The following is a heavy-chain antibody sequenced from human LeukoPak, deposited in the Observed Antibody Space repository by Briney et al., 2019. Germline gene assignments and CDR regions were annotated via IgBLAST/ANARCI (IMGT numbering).Heavy chain of an antibody. V-gene: IGHV3-23*01. D-gene: IGHD3-10*01. Sequence: GVSLRLSCAASGFTFTSYAMTWVRQAPGKGLEWVSAISGSGGSTFYADSVKGRFTISRDNSKNTLYLQMNSLRAEDTAVYYCAKDSGTYRYYFDYWGQGTLVPSTQ. CDR3: AKDSGTYRYYFDY. J-gene: IGHJ4*02. CDR1: GFTFTSYA. CDR2: ISGSGGST.